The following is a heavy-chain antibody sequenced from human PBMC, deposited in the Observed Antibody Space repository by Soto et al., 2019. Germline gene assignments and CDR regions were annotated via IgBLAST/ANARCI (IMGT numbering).Heavy chain of an antibody. V-gene: IGHV1-3*01. CDR2: INAANGDT. Sequence: ASVKVSCNASEYTFTSCGMHCVRQAPGQRLEWMGWINAANGDTKYSPKLQGRVTITRETSASTAYMELSSLRSEDTAVYYCVRRNVSETGIAWFVPWGQGTLVTVSS. CDR3: VRRNVSETGIAWFVP. CDR1: EYTFTSCG. J-gene: IGHJ5*02. D-gene: IGHD1-1*01.